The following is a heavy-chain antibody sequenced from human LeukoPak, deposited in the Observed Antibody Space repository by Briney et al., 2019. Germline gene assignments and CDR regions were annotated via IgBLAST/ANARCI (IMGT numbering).Heavy chain of an antibody. Sequence: ASVKVSCKASGYTFTNYDINWVRQATGQGLEWMGWMNPNSGNTGYAQKLQGRVTMTTDTSTSTAYMELRSLRSDDTAVYYCARDGRYYYDSSGYYGSDYWGQGTLVTVSS. J-gene: IGHJ4*02. D-gene: IGHD3-22*01. CDR3: ARDGRYYYDSSGYYGSDY. CDR2: MNPNSGNT. V-gene: IGHV1-8*01. CDR1: GYTFTNYD.